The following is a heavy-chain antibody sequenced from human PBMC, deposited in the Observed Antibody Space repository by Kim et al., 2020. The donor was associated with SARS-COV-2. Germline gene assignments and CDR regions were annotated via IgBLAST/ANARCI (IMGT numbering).Heavy chain of an antibody. D-gene: IGHD2-15*01. CDR2: IWYDGSNK. J-gene: IGHJ4*02. V-gene: IGHV3-33*06. CDR3: AKGEGGGGTPCDN. Sequence: GGSLRLSCAASGFTFSSYAMHWVRQAPGKGLEWVAVIWYDGSNKYYADSVKGRFTISRDNSKNTLYLQMNSLRAEDTAVYYCAKGEGGGGTPCDNWGQGTLVTVSS. CDR1: GFTFSSYA.